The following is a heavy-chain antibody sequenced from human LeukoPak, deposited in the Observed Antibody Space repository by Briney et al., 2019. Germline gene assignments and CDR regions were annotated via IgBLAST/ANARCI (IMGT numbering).Heavy chain of an antibody. CDR2: IYYSGST. J-gene: IGHJ3*02. D-gene: IGHD6-13*01. Sequence: SETLSLTCTVSGGSISSSSYYWGWIRQPPGKGLEWIGSIYYSGSTYYNPSLKSRVTISVDTSKNQFSLKLSSVTAADTAVYYCARCIAAAANDALYIWGQGTMVTVSS. CDR3: ARCIAAAANDALYI. V-gene: IGHV4-39*07. CDR1: GGSISSSSYY.